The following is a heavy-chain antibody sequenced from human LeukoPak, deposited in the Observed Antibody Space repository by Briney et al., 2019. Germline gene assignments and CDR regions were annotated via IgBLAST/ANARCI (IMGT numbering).Heavy chain of an antibody. Sequence: ASVKVCCKASGYTFTGYYMHWVRQAPGQGLEWMGWINPNSGGTNYAQKFQGRVTMTRDTSISTAYMELSRLRSDDTAVYYCARAPIAVAGNFDYWGQGTLVTVSS. D-gene: IGHD6-19*01. V-gene: IGHV1-2*02. CDR1: GYTFTGYY. J-gene: IGHJ4*02. CDR2: INPNSGGT. CDR3: ARAPIAVAGNFDY.